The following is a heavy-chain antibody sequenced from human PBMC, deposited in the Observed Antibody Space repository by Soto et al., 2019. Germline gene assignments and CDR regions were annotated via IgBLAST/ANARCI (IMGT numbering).Heavy chain of an antibody. CDR1: GFTFSNAW. Sequence: GESLKISCAASGFTFSNAWMSWVRQAPGKGLEWVGRIKSKTDGGTTDYAAPVKGRFTISRDDSKNTLYLQMNSLKTEDTAVYYCTAEAAGITRVRGVIPLEYFQHWGQGTLVTVSS. J-gene: IGHJ1*01. CDR2: IKSKTDGGTT. D-gene: IGHD3-10*01. CDR3: TAEAAGITRVRGVIPLEYFQH. V-gene: IGHV3-15*01.